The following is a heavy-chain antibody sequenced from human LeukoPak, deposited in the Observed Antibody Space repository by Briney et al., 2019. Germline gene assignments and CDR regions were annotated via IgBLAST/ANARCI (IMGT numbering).Heavy chain of an antibody. CDR2: IKQGEGDK. Sequence: GGSLRLSRVPSGFTFSDSLMSRVRQAPGKGLEWLANIKQGEGDKFYLESVMGRFTISRDNDNNSLFLQLTSLRVEDTAVYYCARGGLFGTLYYCGQGARVTVS. J-gene: IGHJ4*02. V-gene: IGHV3-7*01. CDR1: GFTFSDSL. CDR3: ARGGLFGTLYY. D-gene: IGHD3-3*01.